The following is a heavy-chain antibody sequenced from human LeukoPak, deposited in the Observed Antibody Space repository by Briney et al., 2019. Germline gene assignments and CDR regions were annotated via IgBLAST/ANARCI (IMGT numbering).Heavy chain of an antibody. V-gene: IGHV3-74*01. CDR3: ARGYSGTYRLGY. D-gene: IGHD1-26*01. Sequence: PGGSLRLSCAASGFTFSSYWMHWVRQAPGKGLVWVSRINPDGSSTTYADSVKGRFTISRDNAKNTLFLQMNSLRAEDTAVYYCARGYSGTYRLGYWGQGALVTVSS. J-gene: IGHJ4*02. CDR2: INPDGSST. CDR1: GFTFSSYW.